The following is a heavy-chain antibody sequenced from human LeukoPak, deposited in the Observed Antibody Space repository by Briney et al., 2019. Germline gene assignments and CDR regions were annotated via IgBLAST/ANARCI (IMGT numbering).Heavy chain of an antibody. J-gene: IGHJ3*02. V-gene: IGHV4-39*01. CDR1: GGSISSSTYY. Sequence: PSETLSLTCTVSGGSISSSTYYWGWIRQPPGKGLEWIGSIYYSGSTYYNASLKSRVTISADTSKNQFSLKLSSVAAADTAVYYCARPLSGSSSWHGDAFDIWGQGTMVTVSS. CDR2: IYYSGST. CDR3: ARPLSGSSSWHGDAFDI. D-gene: IGHD6-13*01.